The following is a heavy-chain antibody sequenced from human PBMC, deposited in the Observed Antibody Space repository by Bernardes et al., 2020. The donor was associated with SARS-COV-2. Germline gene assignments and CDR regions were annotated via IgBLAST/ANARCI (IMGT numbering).Heavy chain of an antibody. CDR1: GYTFTNFY. V-gene: IGHV1-46*01. CDR3: ARDPGYCSRTECYENHLDY. Sequence: ASVKVSCKASGYTFTNFYMHWVRQAPGQGLEWMGMIIPNYSITTYAQKFQGRVTLTTDTSTSTVYMELSGLRSDDTAVYFCARDPGYCSRTECYENHLDYWGQGTLVSVSS. J-gene: IGHJ4*02. D-gene: IGHD2-2*03. CDR2: IIPNYSIT.